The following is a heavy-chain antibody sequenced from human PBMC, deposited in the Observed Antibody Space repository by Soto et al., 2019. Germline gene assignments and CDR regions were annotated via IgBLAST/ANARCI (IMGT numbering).Heavy chain of an antibody. D-gene: IGHD3-22*01. J-gene: IGHJ3*02. CDR2: INPSAGST. CDR3: ARDHEDYYDSSGYNDAFDI. V-gene: IGHV1-46*01. Sequence: QVQLVQSGAEVKKPGASVKVSCKASGYTFTNYYMHWVRQAPGQGLEWMGIINPSAGSTSYAEKFQGRVTMTRDTSTSTVYMEMSSLRSEDTAVYFCARDHEDYYDSSGYNDAFDIWGQGTMVTVSS. CDR1: GYTFTNYY.